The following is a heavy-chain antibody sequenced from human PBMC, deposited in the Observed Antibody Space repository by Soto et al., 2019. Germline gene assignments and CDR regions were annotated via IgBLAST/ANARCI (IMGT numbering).Heavy chain of an antibody. CDR1: GGSISSNY. J-gene: IGHJ6*02. Sequence: SETLSLTCIVSGGSISSNYWSWIRQPPGKGLEWIGYLYYTGSTNFNPSLKNRVIISVDTSKNQFSLKLSSVTAADTAVYYCARSYPNTIFGVVPSRGLDVWGQGTTVTVSS. D-gene: IGHD3-3*01. V-gene: IGHV4-59*01. CDR2: LYYTGST. CDR3: ARSYPNTIFGVVPSRGLDV.